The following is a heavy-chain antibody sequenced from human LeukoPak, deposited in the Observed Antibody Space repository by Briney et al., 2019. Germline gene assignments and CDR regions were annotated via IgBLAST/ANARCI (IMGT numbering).Heavy chain of an antibody. CDR1: GGSISSSSYY. Sequence: SETLSLTCTVSGGSISSSSYYWGWIRQPPGKGLDWIGSIYYSGSTYYNPSLKSRVTISVDTSKNQFSLKLSSVTAADTAVYYCARIPDYYDSSGVAFQHWGQGTLVTVSS. D-gene: IGHD3-22*01. CDR2: IYYSGST. CDR3: ARIPDYYDSSGVAFQH. V-gene: IGHV4-39*01. J-gene: IGHJ1*01.